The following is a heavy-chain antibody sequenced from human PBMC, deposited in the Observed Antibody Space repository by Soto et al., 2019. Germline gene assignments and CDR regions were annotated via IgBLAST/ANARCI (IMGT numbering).Heavy chain of an antibody. V-gene: IGHV3-23*01. J-gene: IGHJ4*02. CDR1: GFTFRNYA. CDR2: ISDSGAVI. D-gene: IGHD3-16*01. CDR3: LKVGTWGDSFDY. Sequence: GGYPRLSCTASGFTFRNYAMIWVRQAPGKGLQWVSGISDSGAVIFHADSVRGRFTISRDNSKNTLYLQMNSLRAEDTAVYYCLKVGTWGDSFDYWGQGLLVTVSS.